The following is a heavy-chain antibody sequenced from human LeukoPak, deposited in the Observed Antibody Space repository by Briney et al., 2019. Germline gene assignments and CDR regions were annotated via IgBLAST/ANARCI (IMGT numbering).Heavy chain of an antibody. V-gene: IGHV3-21*01. CDR3: ARRARDASDL. CDR2: ISSGSTSI. Sequence: GGSLRLSCAASGFTFSTSSMHWVRQAPGKGPEWVSSISSGSTSIHYVDSVKGRFTISRDNAKNSLYLQMYSLGAEDTAVYYCARRARDASDLWGQGTMVTVSS. CDR1: GFTFSTSS. J-gene: IGHJ3*01. D-gene: IGHD4/OR15-4a*01.